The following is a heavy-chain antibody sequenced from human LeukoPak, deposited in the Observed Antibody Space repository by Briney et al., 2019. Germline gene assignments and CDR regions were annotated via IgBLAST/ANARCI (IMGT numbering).Heavy chain of an antibody. V-gene: IGHV3-21*01. J-gene: IGHJ4*02. Sequence: GGSLRLSCAASGFTFSSYSMNWVRQAPGKGLEWVSSISSSSSYIYYADLVKGRFTISRDNAKNSLYLQMNSLRAEDTAVYYCARERDYYGSGSYFDYWGQGTLVTVSS. CDR1: GFTFSSYS. CDR2: ISSSSSYI. CDR3: ARERDYYGSGSYFDY. D-gene: IGHD3-10*01.